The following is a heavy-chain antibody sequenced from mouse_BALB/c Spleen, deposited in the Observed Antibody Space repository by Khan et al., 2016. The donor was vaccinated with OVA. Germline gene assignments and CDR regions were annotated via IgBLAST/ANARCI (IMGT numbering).Heavy chain of an antibody. CDR1: GYTFTSYW. J-gene: IGHJ3*01. CDR2: IYPGSGST. CDR3: TRWSYWFAY. D-gene: IGHD2-12*01. V-gene: IGHV1S22*01. Sequence: LKQSGSELVRPGASVKLSCKASGYTFTSYWMHWVKQRPGQGLEWIGDIYPGSGSTNYDEQFKSKATLTVDTSSSTAYMQLSSLTSEDSAVYYCTRWSYWFAYWGQGTLVTVAA.